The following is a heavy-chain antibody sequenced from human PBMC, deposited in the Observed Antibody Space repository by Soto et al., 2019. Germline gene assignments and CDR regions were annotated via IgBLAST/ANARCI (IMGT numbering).Heavy chain of an antibody. J-gene: IGHJ5*02. CDR3: ARVKGSGYHNWFDP. Sequence: GASVKVSCKASGYTFTNSGISWVRQAPGQGLEWMGWISTDNGNTNYAQKLQGRVTMTTDTSTSTAYMELRSLRSDDTAVYYCARVKGSGYHNWFDPWGQGTLVTVSS. D-gene: IGHD3-22*01. CDR1: GYTFTNSG. V-gene: IGHV1-18*01. CDR2: ISTDNGNT.